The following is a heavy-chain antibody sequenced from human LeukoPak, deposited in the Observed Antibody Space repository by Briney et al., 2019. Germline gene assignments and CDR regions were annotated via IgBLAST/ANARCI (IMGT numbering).Heavy chain of an antibody. J-gene: IGHJ4*02. V-gene: IGHV3-53*01. D-gene: IGHD1-14*01. CDR1: GFTVITND. CDR3: ARGVEPLAANTLAY. Sequence: GGSLRLSCAASGFTVITNDMTWVRQAPGKGLEWVSVLYIDGETNYADSVQGRFTISTDNSKNTLYLEMNSLSPDDTAVYYCARGVEPLAANTLAYWGQGTLVTGPS. CDR2: LYIDGET.